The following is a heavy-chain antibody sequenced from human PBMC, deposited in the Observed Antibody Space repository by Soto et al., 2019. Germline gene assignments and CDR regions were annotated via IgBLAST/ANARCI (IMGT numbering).Heavy chain of an antibody. Sequence: SXXLSGAASGFTFSHYAMHWVRQAPGKGLEWGAPMSYXGTNEYYADCVXXRFTISRXXSKITLYLHMNRLRAEETAVYYCAKDGSQNFDYWGQGTLVTVSS. V-gene: IGHV3-30*18. CDR2: MSYXGTNE. J-gene: IGHJ4*02. CDR1: GFTFSHYA. D-gene: IGHD1-26*01. CDR3: AKDGSQNFDY.